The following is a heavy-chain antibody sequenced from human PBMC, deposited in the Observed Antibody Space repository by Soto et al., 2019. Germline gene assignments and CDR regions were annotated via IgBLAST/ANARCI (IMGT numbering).Heavy chain of an antibody. CDR1: GGTFSSYT. Sequence: QVQLVQSGAEVKKPGSSVKVSCKASGGTFSSYTISWVRQAPGQGLEWMGRIIPILGIANYAQKFQGRVTITADKSTSTAYIELSSLRSEDTAVDYCARVPPPGGDEAFDYWGQGTLVTVSS. D-gene: IGHD4-17*01. J-gene: IGHJ4*02. CDR2: IIPILGIA. CDR3: ARVPPPGGDEAFDY. V-gene: IGHV1-69*02.